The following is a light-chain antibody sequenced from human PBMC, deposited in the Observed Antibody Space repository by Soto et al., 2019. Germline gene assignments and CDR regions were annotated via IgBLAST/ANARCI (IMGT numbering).Light chain of an antibody. J-gene: IGLJ2*01. Sequence: QSALTQPASVSGSPGQSITISCTGTSSDVGNYNLVSWYQQHPGKAPKLMIYEGSKRPSGVSNRFSGSKSGNTASLTISGLQAEDEADYYCAAWDDSLNGVVFGGGTKLTVL. CDR1: SSDVGNYNL. CDR2: EGS. V-gene: IGLV2-23*01. CDR3: AAWDDSLNGVV.